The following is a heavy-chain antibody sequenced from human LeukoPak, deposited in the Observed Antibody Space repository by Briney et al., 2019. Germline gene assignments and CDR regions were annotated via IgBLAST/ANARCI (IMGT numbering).Heavy chain of an antibody. D-gene: IGHD3-10*01. CDR3: AREDYYGSGSYPDY. J-gene: IGHJ4*02. Sequence: GGSLRLSCAASEFTFSTYGMHWVRQAPGKGLEWVALMSYDGSETYYANSVKGRFTISRDNSKNTLYLQMNSLRAEDTAVYYCAREDYYGSGSYPDYWGQGTLVTVSS. CDR1: EFTFSTYG. V-gene: IGHV3-30*03. CDR2: MSYDGSET.